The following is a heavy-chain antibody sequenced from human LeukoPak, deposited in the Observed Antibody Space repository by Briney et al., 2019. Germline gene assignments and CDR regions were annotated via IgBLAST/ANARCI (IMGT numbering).Heavy chain of an antibody. CDR3: AKDLYYYDSSGKTPVDY. CDR2: ISYDGSNK. Sequence: GRSLRLSCAASGFTFSSYGMHWVRQAPGKGLEWVAVISYDGSNKYYADSVKGRFTISRDNSKSTLYLQMNSLRAEDTAVYYCAKDLYYYDSSGKTPVDYWGQGTLVTVSS. CDR1: GFTFSSYG. V-gene: IGHV3-30*18. D-gene: IGHD3-22*01. J-gene: IGHJ4*02.